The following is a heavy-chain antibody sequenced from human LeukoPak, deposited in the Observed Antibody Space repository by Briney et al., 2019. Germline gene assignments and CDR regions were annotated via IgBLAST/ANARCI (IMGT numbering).Heavy chain of an antibody. Sequence: GGSLRLSCAASGFTFSNSAMSWVRQAPGKGLEWVSTLSGSGITTYYADSVKGRFTISRDNSKNTLYLQMNSLRAEDTAVYYCAKGIYSSGWSYFDYWGHGTLVTVSA. J-gene: IGHJ4*01. CDR2: LSGSGITT. D-gene: IGHD6-19*01. CDR1: GFTFSNSA. V-gene: IGHV3-23*01. CDR3: AKGIYSSGWSYFDY.